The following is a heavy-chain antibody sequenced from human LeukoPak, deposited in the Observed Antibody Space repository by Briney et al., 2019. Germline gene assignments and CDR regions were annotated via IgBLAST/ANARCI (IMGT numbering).Heavy chain of an antibody. CDR2: ISSSSSTI. CDR3: ARASYGGYVGY. CDR1: GFTFSSYA. J-gene: IGHJ4*02. V-gene: IGHV3-48*01. D-gene: IGHD5-12*01. Sequence: PGGSLRLSCAASGFTFSSYAMNWVRQAPGKGLEWVSYISSSSSTICYADSVKGRFTISRDNAKNSLYLQMNSLRAEDTAVYYCARASYGGYVGYWGQGTLVTVSS.